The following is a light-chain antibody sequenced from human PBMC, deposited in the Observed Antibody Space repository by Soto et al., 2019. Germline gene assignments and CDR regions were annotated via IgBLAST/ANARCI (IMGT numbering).Light chain of an antibody. CDR2: YDS. Sequence: SSELTQPPSVSVAPGKTARITCGGNNIGSKSVHWYQQKPGQAPVLVIYYDSDRPSGIPERFSGSNSGNTATLTISRVEAGDEADYYRQVWDSSSDHWVFGGGTKVTVL. V-gene: IGLV3-21*04. J-gene: IGLJ3*02. CDR3: QVWDSSSDHWV. CDR1: NIGSKS.